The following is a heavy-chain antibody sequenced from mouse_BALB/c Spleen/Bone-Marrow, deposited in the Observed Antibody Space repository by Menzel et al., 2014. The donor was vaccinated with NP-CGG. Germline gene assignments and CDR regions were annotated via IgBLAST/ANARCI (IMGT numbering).Heavy chain of an antibody. D-gene: IGHD6-2*01. J-gene: IGHJ3*01. V-gene: IGHV1S81*02. CDR3: ARGSPY. CDR1: GYTFTNYY. CDR2: IYPGNGGT. Sequence: VQLQESGAEQVKPGASVKLSCKPSGYTFTNYYIYWVKQRPGQGLEWIGEIYPGNGGTNFNERFKSRATLTVDKSSTTAYILLTSLTSEDSAVYYCARGSPYWGQGTLVTVSA.